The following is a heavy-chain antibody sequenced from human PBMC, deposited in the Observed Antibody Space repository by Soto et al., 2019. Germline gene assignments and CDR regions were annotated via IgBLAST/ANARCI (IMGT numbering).Heavy chain of an antibody. CDR2: INGLGDSR. V-gene: IGHV3-23*01. Sequence: GGSLRLSCAASALTFSSYAMSWVRQAPGKGLEWVSTINGLGDSRYYADSVKRRFTISRDISKNTLYPQMSSVRAEDTAIYCGTRGGYGDYFFYSWGQGTLVTVSS. J-gene: IGHJ4*02. CDR1: ALTFSSYA. CDR3: TRGGYGDYFFYS. D-gene: IGHD4-17*01.